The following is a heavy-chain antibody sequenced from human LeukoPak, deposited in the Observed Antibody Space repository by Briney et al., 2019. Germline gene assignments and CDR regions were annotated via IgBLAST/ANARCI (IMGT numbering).Heavy chain of an antibody. CDR1: GFTFSSLA. V-gene: IGHV3-23*01. J-gene: IGHJ4*02. D-gene: IGHD2-15*01. CDR3: AKDRVCSGGSCYFDY. CDR2: ISDGGGGT. Sequence: GGTLRLSCAASGFTFSSLAMTWVRQAPGKGLEWVSGISDGGGGTSYADSVKGRFTISRDNSQSTLYLQMNSLRAEDTAVYYCAKDRVCSGGSCYFDYWGQGTLVTVSS.